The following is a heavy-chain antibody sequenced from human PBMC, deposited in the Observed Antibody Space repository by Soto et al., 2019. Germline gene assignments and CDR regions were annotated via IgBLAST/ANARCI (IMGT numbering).Heavy chain of an antibody. CDR1: GFTFSSYA. D-gene: IGHD1-7*01. V-gene: IGHV3-23*01. J-gene: IGHJ4*02. CDR3: AKDLEVTGTTGY. CDR2: ISGSGGST. Sequence: GGSLRLSCAASGFTFSSYAMSWVRQAPGKGLEWVSAISGSGGSTYYADSVKGRFTMSRDNSKNTLYLQMNSLRADDTAVYYCAKDLEVTGTTGYWGQGTLVTVSS.